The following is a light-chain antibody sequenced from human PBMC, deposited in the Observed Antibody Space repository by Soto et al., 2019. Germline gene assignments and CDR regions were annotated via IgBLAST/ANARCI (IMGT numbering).Light chain of an antibody. V-gene: IGKV3D-20*02. J-gene: IGKJ5*01. CDR2: AAS. CDR1: QNLGSGY. CDR3: QQRSSWIT. Sequence: EIVLTQSPGTLSLSPGETATLSCRASQNLGSGYLAWYQQKPGQAPRILIYAASSRATGIPDRFSGSGSATDFTLTISSLEPEDFAVYYCQQRSSWITFGQGTRLEIK.